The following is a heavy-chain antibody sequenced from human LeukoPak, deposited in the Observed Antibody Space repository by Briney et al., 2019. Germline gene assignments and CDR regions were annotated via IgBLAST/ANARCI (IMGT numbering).Heavy chain of an antibody. CDR2: IYHSGST. CDR3: ARGNDYGDYGLDY. Sequence: SETLSLTCAVSGGPISSSNWWSWVRQPPGKGLGWIGEIYHSGSTNYNPSLKSRVTISVDKSKNQFSLKLSSVTAADTAVYYCARGNDYGDYGLDYWGQGTLVTVSS. D-gene: IGHD4-17*01. CDR1: GGPISSSNW. J-gene: IGHJ4*02. V-gene: IGHV4-4*02.